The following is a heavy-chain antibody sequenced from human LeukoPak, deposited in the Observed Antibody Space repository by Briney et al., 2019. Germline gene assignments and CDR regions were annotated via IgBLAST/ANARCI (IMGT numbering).Heavy chain of an antibody. J-gene: IGHJ6*02. CDR2: IYYSGST. V-gene: IGHV4-59*01. CDR3: ARGGYSYGPYHYYYGMDV. Sequence: SETLSLTCTVSGGSISSYYWSWIRQAPGKGLEWIGYIYYSGSTNYNPSLKSRVTISVDTSKNQFSLKLSSVTAADTAVYYCARGGYSYGPYHYYYGMDVWGQGTTVTVSS. CDR1: GGSISSYY. D-gene: IGHD5-18*01.